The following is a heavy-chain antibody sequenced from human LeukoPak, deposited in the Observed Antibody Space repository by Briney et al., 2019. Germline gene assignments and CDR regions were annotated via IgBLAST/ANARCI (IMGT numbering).Heavy chain of an antibody. J-gene: IGHJ5*02. V-gene: IGHV4-34*01. CDR1: GGSFSGYY. Sequence: PSETLSLTFAVYGGSFSGYYWSWIGQPRGKGREGMGESNQRGRSRYNPSIRSRATISVAPSQNQFPLTLTSVTAADRAAYYCARISIGGYRRSPNYNWSDPWGQGTLVTVSS. D-gene: IGHD6-13*01. CDR3: ARISIGGYRRSPNYNWSDP. CDR2: SNQRGRS.